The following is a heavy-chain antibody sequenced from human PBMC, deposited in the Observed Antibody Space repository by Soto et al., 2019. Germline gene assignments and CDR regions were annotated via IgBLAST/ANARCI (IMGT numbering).Heavy chain of an antibody. CDR2: IYYSRST. Sequence: QVQLQESGPGLVEPSQTLSLTCTVSGGSISSGGYYWSWIRQHPGKGLEWIGYIYYSRSTYYNPTLKSRMTISVDTSKSQFSLKLSSVTAADTAVYYCARDFTESSGPTLGMGVWGQGTTVTVSS. J-gene: IGHJ6*02. CDR1: GGSISSGGYY. V-gene: IGHV4-31*03. CDR3: ARDFTESSGPTLGMGV. D-gene: IGHD6-19*01.